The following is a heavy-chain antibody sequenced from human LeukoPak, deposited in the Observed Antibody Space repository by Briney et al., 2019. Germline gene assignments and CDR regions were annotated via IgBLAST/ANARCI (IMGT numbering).Heavy chain of an antibody. D-gene: IGHD3-22*01. Sequence: GASVKVSCKASGYTFTSYDINWVRQATGQGLEWMGWMNPNSGNTGYAQKFQGRVTITRNTSISTAYMELSSLRSEDTAVYYCARDKDSWDSGSGYYLGAFDIWGQGTMVTVSS. J-gene: IGHJ3*02. CDR2: MNPNSGNT. CDR1: GYTFTSYD. CDR3: ARDKDSWDSGSGYYLGAFDI. V-gene: IGHV1-8*03.